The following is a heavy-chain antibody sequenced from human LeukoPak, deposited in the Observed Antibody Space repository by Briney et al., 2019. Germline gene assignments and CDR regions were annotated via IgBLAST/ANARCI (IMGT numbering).Heavy chain of an antibody. D-gene: IGHD2-21*02. CDR2: VSYDGSNK. CDR1: GFTFSSYG. V-gene: IGHV3-30*18. J-gene: IGHJ3*02. CDR3: AKPRGGDSWAFDI. Sequence: GGSLRLSCEASGFTFSSYGMHWVRQAPGKGLEWVAGVSYDGSNKCYADSVKGRFTISRDNSKNTLYLQMNSLRPEDTAVHYCAKPRGGDSWAFDIWGQGTMVTVSS.